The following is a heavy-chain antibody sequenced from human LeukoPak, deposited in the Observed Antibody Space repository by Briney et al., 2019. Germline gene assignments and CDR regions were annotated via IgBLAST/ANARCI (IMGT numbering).Heavy chain of an antibody. CDR3: ARDLDDSGNGNGDWFDP. CDR1: GFRCTSFG. V-gene: IGHV1-18*04. Sequence: ASVNVSCMDSGFRCTSFGVSWVRQAPGQGLEWMGWISTYIGVTHYAEKFEDRVSMTIDTSTTTVYMELRSLRYDDTAVYYCARDLDDSGNGNGDWFDPWGQGTVVTVSS. J-gene: IGHJ5*02. CDR2: ISTYIGVT. D-gene: IGHD4-11*01.